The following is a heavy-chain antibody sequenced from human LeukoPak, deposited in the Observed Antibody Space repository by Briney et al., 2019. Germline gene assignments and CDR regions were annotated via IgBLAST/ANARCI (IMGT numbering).Heavy chain of an antibody. CDR2: IKQDGSET. J-gene: IGHJ5*02. CDR1: GFTFSNAW. V-gene: IGHV3-7*03. Sequence: GGSLRLSCAASGFTFSNAWMSWVRQAPGKGLEWVASIKQDGSETYYVDSVKGRFTISRDNAKNSQDLQMNNLRADDTAVYYCARQTPYGSGSYYPYNWFDPWGQGTLVTVSS. D-gene: IGHD3-10*01. CDR3: ARQTPYGSGSYYPYNWFDP.